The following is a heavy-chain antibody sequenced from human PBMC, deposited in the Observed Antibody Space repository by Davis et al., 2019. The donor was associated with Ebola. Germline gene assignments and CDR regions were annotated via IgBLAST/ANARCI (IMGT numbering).Heavy chain of an antibody. CDR2: LVTSADT. CDR1: GFIIRSYV. J-gene: IGHJ3*02. CDR3: AKDTANIWFDI. Sequence: GGSLRLSCAASGFIIRSYVMSWVRPAPGKGLGWVSTLVTSADTYYADSVKGRFTISRDNSRNTLYLQMNGLRVEDTAIYYCAKDTANIWFDIWGQGTMVTVSS. D-gene: IGHD2-21*02. V-gene: IGHV3-23*01.